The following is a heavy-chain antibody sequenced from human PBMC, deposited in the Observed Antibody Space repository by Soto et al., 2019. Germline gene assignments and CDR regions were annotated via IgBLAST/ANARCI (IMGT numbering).Heavy chain of an antibody. Sequence: SGPTRVNPTQTLTLTCAFSGFSLNTRGVVVCWIRQPPGKALEWLALIYWNDDKRYSPSLKSRLTITKDTSKNQVVLTMTNMDPVDTATYYCAHSPYYYDSSDGPFALDIWGQGTMVTFSS. J-gene: IGHJ3*02. CDR3: AHSPYYYDSSDGPFALDI. CDR2: IYWNDDK. CDR1: GFSLNTRGVV. D-gene: IGHD3-22*01. V-gene: IGHV2-5*01.